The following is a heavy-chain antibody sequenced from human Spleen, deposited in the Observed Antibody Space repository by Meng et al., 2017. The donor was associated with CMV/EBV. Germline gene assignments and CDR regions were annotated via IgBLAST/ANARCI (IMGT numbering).Heavy chain of an antibody. CDR1: VFAFRDSY. V-gene: IGHV3-11*04. Sequence: ASVFAFRDSYMSWIRQAPGKGLEWVSDISSSGSVTYYTDSVKGRFTIFRDNANNLLYLQMNSLRVEDTAVYYCARATSPSAIFFDYWGQGTLVTVSS. D-gene: IGHD2-2*01. CDR3: ARATSPSAIFFDY. J-gene: IGHJ4*02. CDR2: ISSSGSVT.